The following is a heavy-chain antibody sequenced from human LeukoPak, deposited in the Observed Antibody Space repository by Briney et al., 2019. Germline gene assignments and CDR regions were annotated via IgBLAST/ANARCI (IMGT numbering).Heavy chain of an antibody. CDR3: TTDSITMVRGVPGY. CDR1: GFTFSSYA. J-gene: IGHJ4*02. Sequence: GGFLRLSCAASGFTFSSYAMSWVRQAPGKGLEWVSAISGSGGSTYYADSVKGRFTISRDNSKNTLYLQMNSLKTEDTAVYYCTTDSITMVRGVPGYWGQGTLVTVSS. CDR2: ISGSGGST. D-gene: IGHD3-10*01. V-gene: IGHV3-23*01.